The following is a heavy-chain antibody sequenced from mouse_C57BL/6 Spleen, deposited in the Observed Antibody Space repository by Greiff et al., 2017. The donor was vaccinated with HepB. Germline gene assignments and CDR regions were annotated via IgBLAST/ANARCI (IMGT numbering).Heavy chain of an antibody. D-gene: IGHD2-2*01. CDR2: ISSGSSTI. CDR1: GFTFSDYG. Sequence: DVMLVESGGGLVKPGGSLKLSCAASGFTFSDYGMHWVRQAPEKGLEWVAYISSGSSTIYYADTVKGRFTISRDNAKNTLFLQMTSLRSEDTAMYYCARPYGYFWYFDVWGTGTTVTVSS. V-gene: IGHV5-17*01. CDR3: ARPYGYFWYFDV. J-gene: IGHJ1*03.